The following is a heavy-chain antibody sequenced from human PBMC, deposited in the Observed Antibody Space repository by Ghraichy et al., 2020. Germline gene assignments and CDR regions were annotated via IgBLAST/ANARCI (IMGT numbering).Heavy chain of an antibody. J-gene: IGHJ4*02. CDR2: IFHTGNT. D-gene: IGHD3-10*01. CDR3: TAMIRGAYYIDY. V-gene: IGHV4-30-2*01. Sequence: SQTLSLTCAVSGGSISSGAYSWSWIRQPPGKGLEWIGYIFHTGNTYYNPSLRSRVTMSVDTSKNQFSLNLRSVTAADRAVYYCTAMIRGAYYIDYGGQGTLVTFSS. CDR1: GGSISSGAYS.